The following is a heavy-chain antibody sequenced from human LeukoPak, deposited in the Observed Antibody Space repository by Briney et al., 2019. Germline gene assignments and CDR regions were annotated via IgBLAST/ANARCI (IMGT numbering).Heavy chain of an antibody. J-gene: IGHJ5*02. CDR1: GFTVSNNY. Sequence: GGSLRLSCAASGFTVSNNYMTWVRQAPGKGREWVSVIYSGGSTYYADSVKGRFTISRYNSKSTLYLQMNSLRAEDTAVYYCAKLPSSWGQGTLVTVSS. CDR3: AKLPSS. D-gene: IGHD1-7*01. V-gene: IGHV3-66*02. CDR2: IYSGGST.